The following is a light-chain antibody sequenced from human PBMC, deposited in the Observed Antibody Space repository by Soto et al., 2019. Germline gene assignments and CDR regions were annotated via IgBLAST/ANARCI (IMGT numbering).Light chain of an antibody. J-gene: IGKJ1*01. CDR3: QQYNSYPWT. CDR1: QSINNR. Sequence: DIQMTQSPYTLSASVGDRVTITCRASQSINNRLVWYQQKPGIAPKLLIYNASSLESGVPSRFSGSGSGTEFTLTISSLQPEDFTTYYCQQYNSYPWTFGPGTEVEIK. V-gene: IGKV1-5*03. CDR2: NAS.